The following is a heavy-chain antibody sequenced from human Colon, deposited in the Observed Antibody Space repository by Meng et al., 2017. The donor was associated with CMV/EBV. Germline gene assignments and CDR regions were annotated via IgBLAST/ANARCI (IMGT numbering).Heavy chain of an antibody. J-gene: IGHJ4*02. Sequence: GGSLRLSCAASGFTLSNYWMHWVRQGPGKGLVWVARLNNDGTYMTYADSGRGRFTISRDNAQNTVYLQMNSLTAADTAVYYCARPRDGYSPFDLWGQGTPVTVSS. D-gene: IGHD5-24*01. CDR1: GFTLSNYW. V-gene: IGHV3-74*03. CDR3: ARPRDGYSPFDL. CDR2: LNNDGTYM.